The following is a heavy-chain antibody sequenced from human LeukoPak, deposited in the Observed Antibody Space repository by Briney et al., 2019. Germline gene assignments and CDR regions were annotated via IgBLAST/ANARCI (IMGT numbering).Heavy chain of an antibody. V-gene: IGHV3-23*01. CDR3: ARHYSRWLNQYYFDY. J-gene: IGHJ4*02. Sequence: GGSLRLSCAASGFTFSSYAMSWVRQAPGKGLEWVSAISGSGGSTYYADSVKGRFTISRDNSKNTLYLQMNSLRAEDTAVYYCARHYSRWLNQYYFDYWGQGTLVTVSS. CDR2: ISGSGGST. D-gene: IGHD5-24*01. CDR1: GFTFSSYA.